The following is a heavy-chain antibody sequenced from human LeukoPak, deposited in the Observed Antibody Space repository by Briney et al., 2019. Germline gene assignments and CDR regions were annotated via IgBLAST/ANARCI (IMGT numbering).Heavy chain of an antibody. CDR2: IYYSGTT. J-gene: IGHJ6*02. V-gene: IGHV4-30-4*01. CDR1: GGSISSGDYY. Sequence: PSQTLSLTCTVSGGSISSGDYYWSWLRQPPGKGLEWIGYIYYSGTTYYDPSLKSRVTISVDTSKNQFSLKVSSVTAADTAVYYCARAQKNYYYGMDVWGQGTTVTVSS. CDR3: ARAQKNYYYGMDV.